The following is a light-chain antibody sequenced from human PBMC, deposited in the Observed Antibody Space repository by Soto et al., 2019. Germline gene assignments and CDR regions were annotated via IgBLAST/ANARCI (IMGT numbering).Light chain of an antibody. CDR2: EVS. Sequence: QSALTQPASVSGSPGQSIAISCTGTSSDVGGYNYVSWYQQHPGKAPKLMIYEVSNRPSGVSNRFSGSKSGNTASLTISGLQAEDEADYYCSSYTSRNNRVFGTGIKLTVL. CDR1: SSDVGGYNY. CDR3: SSYTSRNNRV. J-gene: IGLJ1*01. V-gene: IGLV2-14*01.